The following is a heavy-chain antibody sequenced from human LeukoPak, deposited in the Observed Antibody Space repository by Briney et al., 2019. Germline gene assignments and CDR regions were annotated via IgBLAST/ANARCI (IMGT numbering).Heavy chain of an antibody. V-gene: IGHV1-69*13. CDR2: IIPIFGTA. CDR3: ARETVPGILGNWFDP. J-gene: IGHJ5*01. CDR1: GGTFSSYA. D-gene: IGHD6-13*01. Sequence: GASVKVSCKASGGTFSSYAISWVRQAPGQGLEWMGGIIPIFGTANYAQKFQGRVTITADESTSKAYMELSSLRSEDTAVYYCARETVPGILGNWFDPWGQGTLVTVSS.